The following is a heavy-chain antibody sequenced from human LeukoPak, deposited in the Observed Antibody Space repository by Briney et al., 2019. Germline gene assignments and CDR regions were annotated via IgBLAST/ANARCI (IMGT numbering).Heavy chain of an antibody. V-gene: IGHV3-30*02. CDR3: ATVSYYYYMDV. CDR2: IRYDGSIK. CDR1: GFTFSSYG. Sequence: GGSLRLXCAASGFTFSSYGIHWVRQAPGKGLEWVAFIRYDGSIKYYADSVKGRFTISRDNSKNTLYLQMNSLRAEDTAVFYCATVSYYYYMDVWGKRTTVTVSS. J-gene: IGHJ6*03.